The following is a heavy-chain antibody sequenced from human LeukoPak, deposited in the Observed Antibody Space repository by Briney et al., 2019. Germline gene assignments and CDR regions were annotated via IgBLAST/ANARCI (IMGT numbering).Heavy chain of an antibody. D-gene: IGHD2-21*02. CDR2: IYSSGIT. J-gene: IGHJ4*02. CDR3: ARNNFGDFLELAY. CDR1: GGSISSYY. Sequence: PSETLSLTCTVSGGSISSYYWSWIRQHPGKGLEWIGYIYSSGITHYNPSVKSRLTISLDTSKNQFSLNLSSVTAADTAVYYCARNNFGDFLELAYWGQGTLVTVSS. V-gene: IGHV4-59*06.